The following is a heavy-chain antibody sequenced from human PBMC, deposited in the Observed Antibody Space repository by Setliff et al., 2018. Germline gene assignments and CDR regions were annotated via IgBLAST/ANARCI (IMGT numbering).Heavy chain of an antibody. CDR2: IYTSWST. CDR3: ARMSGFQYMDV. D-gene: IGHD3-3*01. Sequence: SETLSLTCTVSGGSISTNSYYWGWIRQPPGKGLEWIGQIYTSWSTNYNPSLKSRVTISLDTSKNQFSLSLSSVTAADTAVYYCARMSGFQYMDVWGKGTTVTVSS. V-gene: IGHV4-61*05. CDR1: GGSISTNSYY. J-gene: IGHJ6*03.